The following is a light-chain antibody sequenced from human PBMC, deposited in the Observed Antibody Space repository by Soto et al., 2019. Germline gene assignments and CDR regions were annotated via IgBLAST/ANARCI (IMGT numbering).Light chain of an antibody. CDR1: VIGSKS. CDR2: NDG. CDR3: QVWDVDSDYVV. J-gene: IGLJ3*02. Sequence: SYELTQSPSVSVAPGQTARIACGGNVIGSKSVHWYQRKPGQAPVLVVYNDGDRPSGIPERFSGSNSGNTATLTISSVAAGDEADYYCQVWDVDSDYVVFGGGTKVTVL. V-gene: IGLV3-21*02.